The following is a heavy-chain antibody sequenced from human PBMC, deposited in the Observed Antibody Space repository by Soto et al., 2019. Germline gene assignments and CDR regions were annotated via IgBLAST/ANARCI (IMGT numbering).Heavy chain of an antibody. J-gene: IGHJ4*02. V-gene: IGHV1-69*01. D-gene: IGHD3-3*01. Sequence: QVQLVQSGAEVKEPGSAVKVSCKAPADSFSSYGISWVRQAPGQGLEWMGGIIPICGTTNYAEKFQGRVTITADESTNTAYMELSRLRSEDTALYYCARVFPDGWVEPGVVRGYLDTWGRGTLVTVSS. CDR2: IIPICGTT. CDR1: ADSFSSYG. CDR3: ARVFPDGWVEPGVVRGYLDT.